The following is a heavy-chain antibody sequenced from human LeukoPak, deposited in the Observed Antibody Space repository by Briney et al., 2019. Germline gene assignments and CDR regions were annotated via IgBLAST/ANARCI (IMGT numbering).Heavy chain of an antibody. J-gene: IGHJ4*02. CDR3: ARDIYGEQWLVPDMDY. V-gene: IGHV3-30-3*01. CDR1: GFTFSSYA. Sequence: GRSLRLSCAASGFTFSSYAMHWVRQAPGKGLEWVAVISYDGSNKYYADSVKGRFTISRDNSKNTLYLQMNSLRAEDTAVYYCARDIYGEQWLVPDMDYWGQGTLVTVSS. D-gene: IGHD6-19*01. CDR2: ISYDGSNK.